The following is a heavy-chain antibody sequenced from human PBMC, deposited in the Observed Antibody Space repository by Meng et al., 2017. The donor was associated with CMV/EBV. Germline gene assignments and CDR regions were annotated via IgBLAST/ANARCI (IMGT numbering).Heavy chain of an antibody. CDR2: IYWDDDK. J-gene: IGHJ5*02. CDR3: AHRGRIAAAGTDWFDP. CDR1: GFSLSTSGVG. D-gene: IGHD6-13*01. V-gene: IGHV2-5*02. Sequence: TLKQSGPTRVKPTQTLTLTCPFSGFSLSTSGVGVGWIRQPPGKALEWLALIYWDDDKRYSPSLKSRLTITKDTSKNQVVLTMTNMDPVDTATYYCAHRGRIAAAGTDWFDPWGQGTLVTVSS.